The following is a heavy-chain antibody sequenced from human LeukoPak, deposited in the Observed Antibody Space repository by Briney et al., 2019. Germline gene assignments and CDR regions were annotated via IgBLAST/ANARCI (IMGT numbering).Heavy chain of an antibody. J-gene: IGHJ4*02. Sequence: SETLSLTCAVSGGSISSGGYSWSWIRQPPGKGLEWIGYIYHSGSTYYNPSLKSRVTISVDRSKNQFSLKLSSVTAADTAVYYCARGPLNIYYFDYWGQGTLVTVSS. V-gene: IGHV4-30-2*01. CDR2: IYHSGST. CDR3: ARGPLNIYYFDY. CDR1: GGSISSGGYS.